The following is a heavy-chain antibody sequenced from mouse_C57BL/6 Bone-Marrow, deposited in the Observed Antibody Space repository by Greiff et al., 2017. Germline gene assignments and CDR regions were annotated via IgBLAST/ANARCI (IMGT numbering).Heavy chain of an antibody. D-gene: IGHD2-3*01. Sequence: EVMLVESGGGLVKPGGSLKLSCAASGFTFSDYGMHWVRQAPEKGLEWVAYISSGSSTIYYEDTVKGRFTISRDNAKNTLFLQMTSLRSEDTAMXYCARGGYSAWFAYWGQGTLVTVSA. CDR3: ARGGYSAWFAY. J-gene: IGHJ3*01. V-gene: IGHV5-17*01. CDR1: GFTFSDYG. CDR2: ISSGSSTI.